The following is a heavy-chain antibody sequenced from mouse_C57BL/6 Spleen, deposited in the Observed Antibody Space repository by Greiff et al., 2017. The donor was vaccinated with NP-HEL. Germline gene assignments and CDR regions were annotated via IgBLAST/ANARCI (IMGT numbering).Heavy chain of an antibody. CDR3: ARRSLYGSRAAWFAY. Sequence: VQLQQSGPELVKPGASVKISCKASGYTFTDYYMNWVKQSHGKSLEWIGDINPNNGGTSYNQKFKGKATLTVDKSSSTAYMELRSLTSEDSAVYYCARRSLYGSRAAWFAYWGQGTLVTVSA. V-gene: IGHV1-26*01. CDR2: INPNNGGT. CDR1: GYTFTDYY. D-gene: IGHD1-1*01. J-gene: IGHJ3*01.